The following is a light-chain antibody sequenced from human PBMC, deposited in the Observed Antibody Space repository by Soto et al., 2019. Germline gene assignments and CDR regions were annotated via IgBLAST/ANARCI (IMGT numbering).Light chain of an antibody. Sequence: EIVMTQSPATLSVSPGERATLSCRASQSVGTNLAWYQQKPGQAPRLLIYGASTRATDIPARFSASGSGTEFTLTSSSLQSEDFVVYYCQQYNNWPPPITFGQGTRLEIK. V-gene: IGKV3-15*01. CDR2: GAS. CDR3: QQYNNWPPPIT. J-gene: IGKJ5*01. CDR1: QSVGTN.